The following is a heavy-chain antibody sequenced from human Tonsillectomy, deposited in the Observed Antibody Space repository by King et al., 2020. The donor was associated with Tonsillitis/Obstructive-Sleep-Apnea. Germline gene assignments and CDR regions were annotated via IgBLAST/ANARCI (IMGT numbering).Heavy chain of an antibody. CDR1: GYAFTSYY. D-gene: IGHD6-6*01. CDR3: AVEYSSSDYYYVMDV. J-gene: IGHJ6*02. CDR2: INPSGCST. V-gene: IGHV1-46*01. Sequence: QLVQSGAEVKKPGASVKVSCKASGYAFTSYYMHWVRQAPGQGPEWMGRINPSGCSTSYAQKFQGIVTMTRDTSTNTVYMELSSLRSEDTAMYYCAVEYSSSDYYYVMDVWGQGTTVTVSS.